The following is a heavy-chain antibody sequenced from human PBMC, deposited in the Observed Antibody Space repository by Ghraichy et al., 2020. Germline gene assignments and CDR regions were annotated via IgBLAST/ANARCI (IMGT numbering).Heavy chain of an antibody. CDR1: GGTFSSYA. CDR2: IIPIFGTA. J-gene: IGHJ5*02. D-gene: IGHD2-21*02. CDR3: ARDPPGSCGGDCYPGWFDP. Sequence: SVKVSCKASGGTFSSYAISWVRQAPGQGLEWMGGIIPIFGTANYAQKFQGRVTITADESTSTAYMELSSLRSEDTAVYYCARDPPGSCGGDCYPGWFDPWGQGTLVTVSS. V-gene: IGHV1-69*13.